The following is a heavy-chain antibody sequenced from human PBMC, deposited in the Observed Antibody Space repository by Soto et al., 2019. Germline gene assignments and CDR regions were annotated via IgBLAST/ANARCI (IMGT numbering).Heavy chain of an antibody. V-gene: IGHV1-2*04. CDR3: ARGYSSSWYSYYYYGMDV. J-gene: IGHJ6*02. Sequence: ASLKVSCKASGYTFTGYYMHWVRQAPGQGLEWMGWINPNSGGTNYAQKFQGWVTMTRDTSISTAYMELSRLRSDDTAVYYCARGYSSSWYSYYYYGMDVWGQGTTVTVSS. D-gene: IGHD6-13*01. CDR2: INPNSGGT. CDR1: GYTFTGYY.